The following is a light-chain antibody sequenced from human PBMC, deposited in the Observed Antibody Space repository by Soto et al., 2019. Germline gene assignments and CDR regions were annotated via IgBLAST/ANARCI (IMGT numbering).Light chain of an antibody. CDR1: QSIGKH. CDR2: AAS. V-gene: IGKV1-39*01. CDR3: QQGYTSAIT. J-gene: IGKJ5*01. Sequence: DLQMTQSPSSLSASVGDRVTITCRASQSIGKHLNWYQQKPGKAPKFLIYAASNLQSGVPSRFSGSGSGTDFTLTVNSLQPEDFATYYCQQGYTSAITFGQGTRLEIK.